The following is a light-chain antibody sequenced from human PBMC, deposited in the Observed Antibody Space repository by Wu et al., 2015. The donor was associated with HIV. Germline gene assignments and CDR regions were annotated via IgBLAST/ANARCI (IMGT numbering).Light chain of an antibody. CDR3: QQYSGSPPVT. V-gene: IGKV3-20*01. CDR2: DAF. CDR1: QSIGSN. Sequence: EIVLTQSPDTLSLSPGERATLSCRASQSIGSNLAWYQQKPGQAPRLLIYDAFYRATGIPDRFSGSGSGTDFTLTISRLEPEDFAMYYCQQYSGSPPVTFGGGTRVEI. J-gene: IGKJ4*01.